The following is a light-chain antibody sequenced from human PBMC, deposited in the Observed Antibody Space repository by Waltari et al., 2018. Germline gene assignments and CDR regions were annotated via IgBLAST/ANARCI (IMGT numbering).Light chain of an antibody. CDR3: RSYTSSSTWV. CDR2: EVN. CDR1: SSDVGSYNR. V-gene: IGLV2-18*02. Sequence: QSALTQPPSVSGSPGQSVIISCTGTSSDVGSYNRVSWYQQPPGTAPKLMIYEVNNRPSGVPVRFSGSKSGNTASLTISGLQAEDEADYYCRSYTSSSTWVFGGGTKLTVL. J-gene: IGLJ3*02.